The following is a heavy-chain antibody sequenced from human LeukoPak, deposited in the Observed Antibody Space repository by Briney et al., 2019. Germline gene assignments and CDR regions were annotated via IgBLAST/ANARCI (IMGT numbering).Heavy chain of an antibody. J-gene: IGHJ3*02. V-gene: IGHV3-9*01. D-gene: IGHD2-15*01. Sequence: GRSLRLSCAASGFTFDDYAMHWVRQAPGKGLEWVSGISWNSGSIGYADSVKGRFTISRDNSKNTLYLQMNSLRAEDTAVYYCARAPSKGGLDAFDIWGQGTMVTVSS. CDR1: GFTFDDYA. CDR3: ARAPSKGGLDAFDI. CDR2: ISWNSGSI.